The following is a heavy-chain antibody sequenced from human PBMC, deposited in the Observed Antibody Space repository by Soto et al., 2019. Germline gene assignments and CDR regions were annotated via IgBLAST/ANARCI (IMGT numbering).Heavy chain of an antibody. CDR2: ISGSGGTI. D-gene: IGHD4-17*01. V-gene: IGHV3-23*01. CDR3: AKDLPDYGDYVVGY. Sequence: PGGSLRLSCATSGFTFSSYAMTWVRQAPGKGLEWVSLISGSGGTIYYADSVKGRFTISRDNSKKTLYLQMDNLRVEDTAVYYCAKDLPDYGDYVVGYWGQGTLVTVSS. J-gene: IGHJ4*02. CDR1: GFTFSSYA.